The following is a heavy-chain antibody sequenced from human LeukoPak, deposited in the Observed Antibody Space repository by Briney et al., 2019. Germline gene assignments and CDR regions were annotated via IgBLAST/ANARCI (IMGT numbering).Heavy chain of an antibody. CDR3: AKDSYPVYGSGSYWLEDYYFDY. V-gene: IGHV3-23*01. D-gene: IGHD3-10*01. J-gene: IGHJ4*02. CDR1: GFTFSSYA. CDR2: ISGSGGST. Sequence: PGGSLRLSCAASGFTFSSYAMSWVRQAPGKGLEWVSAISGSGGSTYYADSMKGRFTISRDNSKNTLYLQMNSLRAEDTAVYYCAKDSYPVYGSGSYWLEDYYFDYWGQGTLVTVSS.